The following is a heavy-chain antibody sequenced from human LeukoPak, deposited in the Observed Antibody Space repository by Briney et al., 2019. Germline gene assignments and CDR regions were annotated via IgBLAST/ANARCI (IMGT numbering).Heavy chain of an antibody. J-gene: IGHJ4*02. V-gene: IGHV1-2*02. CDR3: ARIRTGKPDF. CDR2: VNPSSGGT. CDR1: GYTFIVHY. Sequence: ASVKVSCKASGYTFIVHYIHWVRQAPGQGLEWMGWVNPSSGGTNYAQKFQDRVTMTRDTSINTAYMELSSLRSDDTAVYYCARIRTGKPDFWGQGTLVTVSS. D-gene: IGHD1-14*01.